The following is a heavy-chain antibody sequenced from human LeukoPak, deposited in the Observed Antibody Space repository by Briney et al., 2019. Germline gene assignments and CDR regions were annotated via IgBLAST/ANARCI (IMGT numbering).Heavy chain of an antibody. Sequence: GGSLRLSCAASGFTFSSYAMSWVRQAPGKGLEGVSAISGSGGSTYYADSVKGRFTISRDNSKNTLYLQMNSLRAEDTAVYYCAKSTIQLWFNWFDPWGQGTLVTVSS. CDR1: GFTFSSYA. CDR3: AKSTIQLWFNWFDP. V-gene: IGHV3-23*01. J-gene: IGHJ5*02. D-gene: IGHD5-18*01. CDR2: ISGSGGST.